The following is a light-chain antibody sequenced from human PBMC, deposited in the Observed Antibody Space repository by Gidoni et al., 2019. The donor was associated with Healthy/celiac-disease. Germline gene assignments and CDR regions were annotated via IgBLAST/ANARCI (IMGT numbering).Light chain of an antibody. CDR2: GAS. J-gene: IGKJ1*01. Sequence: EIVLTQSPGTLSLSPGERATLSCRATQSVSSSYLAWYQQKPGQAPRLLIYGASSMATGIPDRLSGSGSGADFTLTISRLEPEDFAVYYCQQYCSSPPTFGQGTKVEIK. V-gene: IGKV3-20*01. CDR1: QSVSSSY. CDR3: QQYCSSPPT.